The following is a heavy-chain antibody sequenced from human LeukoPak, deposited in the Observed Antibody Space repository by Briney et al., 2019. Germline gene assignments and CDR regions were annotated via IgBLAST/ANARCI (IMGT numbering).Heavy chain of an antibody. D-gene: IGHD3-3*01. CDR1: GFTFSSYW. J-gene: IGHJ5*02. CDR2: IKKDGSEK. V-gene: IGHV3-7*01. CDR3: ERLRFLEWLLRYWFDL. Sequence: GGSLRLSCAASGFTFSSYWMSWVRQAPGKGLEWVANIKKDGSEKYYVDSVKGRFTISRDNAKNSLYLQMKSLRDEDTAVYYCERLRFLEWLLRYWFDLWGQGTLVTVSS.